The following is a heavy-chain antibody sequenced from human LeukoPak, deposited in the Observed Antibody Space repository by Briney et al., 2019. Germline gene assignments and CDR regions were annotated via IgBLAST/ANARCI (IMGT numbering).Heavy chain of an antibody. CDR2: ISAYNGNT. V-gene: IGHV1-18*04. Sequence: ASVKVSCKASGYTFTSYYMHWVRQAPGQGLEWMGWISAYNGNTNYAQKLQGRVTMTTDTSTSTAYMELRSLRSGDTAVYYCARDFTDYSSSWYYYYYYMDVWGKGTTVTISS. D-gene: IGHD6-13*01. J-gene: IGHJ6*03. CDR3: ARDFTDYSSSWYYYYYYMDV. CDR1: GYTFTSYY.